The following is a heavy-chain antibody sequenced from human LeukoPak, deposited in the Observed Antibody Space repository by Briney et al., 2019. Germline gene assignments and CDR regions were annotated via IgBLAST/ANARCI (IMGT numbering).Heavy chain of an antibody. Sequence: PSETLSLTCAVSGGSISSGGYSWSWIRQPPGKGLEWIGYIYHSGSTYYNPSLKSRVTISVDRYKNQFSLKLSSVTAADTAVYYCAREGTYDYGDYYFDYWGQGTLVTVSS. V-gene: IGHV4-30-2*01. J-gene: IGHJ4*02. CDR1: GGSISSGGYS. D-gene: IGHD4-17*01. CDR2: IYHSGST. CDR3: AREGTYDYGDYYFDY.